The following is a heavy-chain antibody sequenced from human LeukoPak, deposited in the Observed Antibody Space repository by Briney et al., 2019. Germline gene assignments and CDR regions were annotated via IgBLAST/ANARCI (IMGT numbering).Heavy chain of an antibody. CDR2: IYTSGST. CDR3: ARVSSAGIWDY. J-gene: IGHJ4*02. CDR1: GGSFSGYY. Sequence: SETLSLTCTVSGGSFSGYYWSWIRQPAGKGLEWVGRIYTSGSTNYNPSLKSRVTMSVDTSKNQFSLKLSSVTAADTAVYYCARVSSAGIWDYWGQGTLVTVSS. D-gene: IGHD6-19*01. V-gene: IGHV4-4*07.